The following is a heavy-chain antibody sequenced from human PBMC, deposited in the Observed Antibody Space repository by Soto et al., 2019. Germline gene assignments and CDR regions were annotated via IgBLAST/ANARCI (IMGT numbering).Heavy chain of an antibody. D-gene: IGHD2-2*01. Sequence: SVKVSCKASGYTFTSYAISWVRQAPGQGLEWMGGIIPIPGTANYAQKFQGRVTIAADESTSTAYMELSSLRSEDTAVYYCARPQGSSTSLEIYYYYYYGMDVWGQGTTVTAP. CDR3: ARPQGSSTSLEIYYYYYYGMDV. CDR1: GYTFTSYA. V-gene: IGHV1-69*13. CDR2: IIPIPGTA. J-gene: IGHJ6*02.